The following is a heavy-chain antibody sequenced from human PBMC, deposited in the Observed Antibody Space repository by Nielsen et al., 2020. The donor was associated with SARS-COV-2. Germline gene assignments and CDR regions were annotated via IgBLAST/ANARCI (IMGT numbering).Heavy chain of an antibody. CDR2: INHSGST. J-gene: IGHJ6*02. CDR1: GGSFSGYY. D-gene: IGHD7-27*01. Sequence: SETLSLTCAVYGGSFSGYYWSWIRQTPGKGLEWIGEINHSGSTNYNPSLKSRVNISLHTSKSQFSLKLNSVTAADTALYYCAREHWGSRYYGMDVWGQGTTVTVSS. CDR3: AREHWGSRYYGMDV. V-gene: IGHV4-34*01.